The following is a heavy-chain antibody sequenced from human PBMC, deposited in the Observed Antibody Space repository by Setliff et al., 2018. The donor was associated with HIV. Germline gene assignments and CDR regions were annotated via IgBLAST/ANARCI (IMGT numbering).Heavy chain of an antibody. CDR1: GGTFTNSA. V-gene: IGHV1-69*10. J-gene: IGHJ4*02. CDR2: IVTIHGIA. Sequence: SVKVSCKASGGTFTNSAIGWVRQAPGQGLEWMGAIVTIHGIANSAQKFQGRVTITTDESTNTAYMELSSLRSDDTAVYYCARDYCSSTTCEDYFDYWGQGTLLTVSS. CDR3: ARDYCSSTTCEDYFDY. D-gene: IGHD2-2*01.